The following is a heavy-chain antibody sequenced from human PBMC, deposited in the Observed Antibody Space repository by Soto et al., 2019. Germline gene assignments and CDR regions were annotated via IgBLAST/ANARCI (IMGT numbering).Heavy chain of an antibody. CDR1: GYTLPSYG. D-gene: IGHD3-10*01. V-gene: IGHV1-18*01. Sequence: ASVKVSCKASGYTLPSYGITWVRQAPGQGLEWMGWISAYNGNTNYAQKFQGRVTMTTDTSTSTAYMELRSLGSDDTAVYYCASGWFGEFVYQFDYWGQGTLVTVS. CDR2: ISAYNGNT. J-gene: IGHJ4*02. CDR3: ASGWFGEFVYQFDY.